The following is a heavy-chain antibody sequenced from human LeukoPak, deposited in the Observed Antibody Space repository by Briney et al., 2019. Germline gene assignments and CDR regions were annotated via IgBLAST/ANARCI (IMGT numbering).Heavy chain of an antibody. Sequence: SETLSLTCSVSGGSISSYYWSWVRQPPGKGLEWIGYIYYSGSTDYNPSLKSRVTISVDTSKNQFFLTLYSVTAADTAVYYCARLDFSNYLNDYWGQGTLVTVSS. CDR2: IYYSGST. D-gene: IGHD4-11*01. J-gene: IGHJ4*02. CDR3: ARLDFSNYLNDY. V-gene: IGHV4-59*01. CDR1: GGSISSYY.